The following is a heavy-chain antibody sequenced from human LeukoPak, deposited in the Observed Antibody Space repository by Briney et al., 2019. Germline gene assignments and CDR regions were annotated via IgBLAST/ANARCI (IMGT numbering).Heavy chain of an antibody. CDR1: GFTFSTYD. CDR3: ARDIAAAGPFDY. CDR2: ISSSGITI. Sequence: GGSLRLSCAASGFTFSTYDMNWVRQAPGKGLEWISYISSSGITIFYADSVKGRFTISRDNAKNSLYLQMNSLRAEDTAVYYCARDIAAAGPFDYWGQGTLVTVSS. J-gene: IGHJ4*02. D-gene: IGHD6-13*01. V-gene: IGHV3-48*03.